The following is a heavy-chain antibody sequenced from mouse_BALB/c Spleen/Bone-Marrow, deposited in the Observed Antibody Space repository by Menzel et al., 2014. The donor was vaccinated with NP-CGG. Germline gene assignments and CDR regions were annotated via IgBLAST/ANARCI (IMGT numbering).Heavy chain of an antibody. J-gene: IGHJ4*01. CDR3: ARDDYYAMDY. V-gene: IGHV7-3*02. CDR2: IRNKANGYTT. CDR1: GFTFTDYY. Sequence: EVQLVESGGGLVQPGGSLRLSCATSGFTFTDYYMSWVRQPPGKALEWLGFIRNKANGYTTEYSASVKGRFTISRDNSQSILYLQMNTLRAEDSATYYCARDDYYAMDYWGQGTSANVST.